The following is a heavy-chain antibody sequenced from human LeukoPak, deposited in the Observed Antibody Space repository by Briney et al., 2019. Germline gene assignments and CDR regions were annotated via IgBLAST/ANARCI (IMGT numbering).Heavy chain of an antibody. Sequence: PSETLSLTCSVSGGSISTYYWSWIRQPAGKGLEWIGRFYISGNSYYNPSLKSRVTMSVDTSKNQFSLKLSSVTAADTAVYYCARLSTVTTSFDYWGQGTLVTVSS. D-gene: IGHD4-17*01. V-gene: IGHV4-4*07. CDR2: FYISGNS. CDR3: ARLSTVTTSFDY. CDR1: GGSISTYY. J-gene: IGHJ4*02.